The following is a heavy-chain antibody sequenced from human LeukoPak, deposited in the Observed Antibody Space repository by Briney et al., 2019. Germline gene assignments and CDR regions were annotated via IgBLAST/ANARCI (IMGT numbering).Heavy chain of an antibody. CDR1: GGSISSGGYY. V-gene: IGHV4-31*03. J-gene: IGHJ6*02. CDR3: ARVPVVPAAYYYYGMDV. D-gene: IGHD2-2*01. CDR2: IYYGGST. Sequence: SQTLSLTCTVSGGSISSGGYYWSWIRQHPGKGLEWIGYIYYGGSTYYNPSLKSRVTISVDTSKNQFSLKLSSVTAADTAVYYCARVPVVPAAYYYYGMDVWGQGTTVTVSS.